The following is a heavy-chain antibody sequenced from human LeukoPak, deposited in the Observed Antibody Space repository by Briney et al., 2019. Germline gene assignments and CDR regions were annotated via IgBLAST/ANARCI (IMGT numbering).Heavy chain of an antibody. Sequence: GESLKISCKGSGYNFTIYWIGWVRQMSGKGLEWMGIIYPSDSDTRYSPSFQGQVTISVDKSITTAYLQWSSLKASDTAMYYCARRAGLEYFDYWGQGTLVTVSS. D-gene: IGHD3/OR15-3a*01. V-gene: IGHV5-51*01. J-gene: IGHJ4*02. CDR2: IYPSDSDT. CDR1: GYNFTIYW. CDR3: ARRAGLEYFDY.